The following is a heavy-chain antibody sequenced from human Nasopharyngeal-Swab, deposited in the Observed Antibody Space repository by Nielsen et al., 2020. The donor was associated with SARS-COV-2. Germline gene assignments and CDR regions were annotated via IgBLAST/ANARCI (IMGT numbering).Heavy chain of an antibody. Sequence: VRQAPGKGLERVAFIRYDGFNQHYADSVKGRFTISRDSFKNTLYLQLNSLRAEDTAVYYCAKDHKMDSGGGVGYMDVWGKGTTVTVSS. CDR3: AKDHKMDSGGGVGYMDV. D-gene: IGHD3-16*01. J-gene: IGHJ6*03. CDR2: IRYDGFNQ. V-gene: IGHV3-30*02.